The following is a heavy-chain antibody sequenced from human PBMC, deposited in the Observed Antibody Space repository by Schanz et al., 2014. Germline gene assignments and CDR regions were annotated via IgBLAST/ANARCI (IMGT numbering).Heavy chain of an antibody. Sequence: QVQLVQSGPEVEKPGASVKVSCKASGYTFTSYGINWVRQAPGQGLEWMGWISAYNGNTSYAQKLQGRVTMTADTSTSTAYMDLMSLRSDDTAVYYCARDHSPYSYSSDVRYFDYWGQGTLVTVSS. V-gene: IGHV1-18*01. D-gene: IGHD6-6*01. CDR2: ISAYNGNT. J-gene: IGHJ4*02. CDR3: ARDHSPYSYSSDVRYFDY. CDR1: GYTFTSYG.